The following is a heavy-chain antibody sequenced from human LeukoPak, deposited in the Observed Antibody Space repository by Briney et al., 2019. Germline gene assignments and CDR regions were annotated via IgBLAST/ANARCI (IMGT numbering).Heavy chain of an antibody. CDR3: ARAIVAGTFLDY. J-gene: IGHJ4*02. V-gene: IGHV3-23*01. CDR2: ISGSGGST. Sequence: PGGSLRLSCAASGFTFSSYAMSWVRQAPGKGLEWVSVISGSGGSTYYADSVKGRFTISRDNSKNTLYLQMNSLRAEDTAVYYCARAIVAGTFLDYWGQGTLVTVSS. D-gene: IGHD6-19*01. CDR1: GFTFSSYA.